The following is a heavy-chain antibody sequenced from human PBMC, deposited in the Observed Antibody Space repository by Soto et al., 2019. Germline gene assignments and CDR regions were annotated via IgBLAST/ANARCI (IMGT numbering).Heavy chain of an antibody. J-gene: IGHJ6*01. CDR2: ISYDGSNK. D-gene: IGHD6-25*01. CDR3: ARDQRIYYYYGMDV. CDR1: GFTFSSYA. V-gene: IGHV3-30-3*01. Sequence: QVQLVESGGGVVQPGRSLRLSCAASGFTFSSYAMHWVRQAPGKWLEWVAVISYDGSNKYYADSVKGRLTISRDNSKNTLYLQMKSMRAEYKAGYYCARDQRIYYYYGMDVWGQGTTVTVSA.